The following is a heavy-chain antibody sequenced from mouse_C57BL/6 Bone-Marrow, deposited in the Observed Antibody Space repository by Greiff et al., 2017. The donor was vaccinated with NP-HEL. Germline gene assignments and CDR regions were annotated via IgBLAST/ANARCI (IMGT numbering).Heavy chain of an antibody. CDR2: IYPRSGNT. D-gene: IGHD2-3*01. CDR3: ARGWLLRVGFAY. CDR1: GYTFTSYG. Sequence: QVQLQQSGAELARPGASVKLSCKASGYTFTSYGISWVKQRTGQGLEWIGEIYPRSGNTYYNEKFKGKATLTADKSSSTAYMELRSLTSEDSAVYFGARGWLLRVGFAYWGQGTLVTVSA. J-gene: IGHJ3*01. V-gene: IGHV1-81*01.